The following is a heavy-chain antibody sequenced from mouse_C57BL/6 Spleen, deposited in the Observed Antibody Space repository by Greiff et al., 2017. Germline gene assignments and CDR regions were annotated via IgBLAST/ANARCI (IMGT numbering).Heavy chain of an antibody. D-gene: IGHD2-4*01. CDR3: ARWVYDYDWYFDV. CDR1: GYTFTDYN. V-gene: IGHV1-18*01. J-gene: IGHJ1*03. Sequence: VQLQQSGPELVKPGASVKIPCKASGYTFTDYNMDWVKQSHGKSLEWIGDINPNNGGTIYNQKFKGKATLTVDKSSSTAYMELRSLTSEDTAVYYCARWVYDYDWYFDVWGTGTTVTVSS. CDR2: INPNNGGT.